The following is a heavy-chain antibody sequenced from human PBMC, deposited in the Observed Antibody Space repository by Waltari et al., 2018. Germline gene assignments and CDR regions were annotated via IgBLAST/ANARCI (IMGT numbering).Heavy chain of an antibody. CDR3: ASDVHSGRYGWFDP. CDR1: GFTFSTFW. Sequence: EVQLVESGGDLVQTGGSLRLSCAASGFTFSTFWVHWVRQVPGKGLVWVSRIKSDGSATSYADSVKGRFTISRDNAKNTVYLQMNSLRAEDTAVYHCASDVHSGRYGWFDPWGQGTLVTVSS. V-gene: IGHV3-74*01. J-gene: IGHJ5*02. CDR2: IKSDGSAT. D-gene: IGHD1-26*01.